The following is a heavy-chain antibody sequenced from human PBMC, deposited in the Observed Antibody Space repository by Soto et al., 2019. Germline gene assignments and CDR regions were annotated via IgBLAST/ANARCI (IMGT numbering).Heavy chain of an antibody. V-gene: IGHV3-30*18. CDR2: ISYDGSNK. CDR1: GFTFSSYG. J-gene: IGHJ3*02. Sequence: QVQLVESGGGVVQPGRSLRLSCAASGFTFSSYGMHWVRQAPGKGLEWVAVISYDGSNKYYADSVKGRLTISRDNSKNXLXQQMNSLRGEATAVYYCAKDNGSGCDWLRVGDASDIWGQGTMVTVSS. CDR3: AKDNGSGCDWLRVGDASDI. D-gene: IGHD5-12*01.